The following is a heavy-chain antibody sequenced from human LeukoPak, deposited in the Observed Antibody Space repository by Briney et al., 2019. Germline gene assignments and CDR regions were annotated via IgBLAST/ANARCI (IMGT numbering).Heavy chain of an antibody. Sequence: SGTLPLTCTVSGGSISSYYWSWIRQPPGKGLEWIGYIYYSGSTNYNPSLKSRVTISVDTSKNQFSLKLSSVTAADTAVYYCARGGSQWLVEWYYFDYWGQGTLVTVSS. CDR2: IYYSGST. J-gene: IGHJ4*02. CDR3: ARGGSQWLVEWYYFDY. V-gene: IGHV4-59*01. D-gene: IGHD6-19*01. CDR1: GGSISSYY.